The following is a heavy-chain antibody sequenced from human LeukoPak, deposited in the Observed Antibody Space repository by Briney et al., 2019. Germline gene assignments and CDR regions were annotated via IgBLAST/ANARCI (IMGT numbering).Heavy chain of an antibody. D-gene: IGHD3-9*01. J-gene: IGHJ6*02. CDR2: ISSSSSYI. CDR1: GVTFSGYS. Sequence: GGSLRLSCAASGVTFSGYSMNWVRQAPGKGLEWVSSISSSSSYIYYADSVKGRFTISRDNAKNSLYLQMNSLRAEDTAVYYCARVLRYFDWLPKHYGMDVWGQGTTVTVSS. CDR3: ARVLRYFDWLPKHYGMDV. V-gene: IGHV3-21*01.